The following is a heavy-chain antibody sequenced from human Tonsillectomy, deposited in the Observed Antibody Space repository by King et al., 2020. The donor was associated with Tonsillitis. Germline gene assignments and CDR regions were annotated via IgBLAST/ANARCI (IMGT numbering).Heavy chain of an antibody. CDR3: AKYNYSEHSYYNIDV. CDR1: GFAFEDYG. V-gene: IGHV3-9*01. J-gene: IGHJ6*02. CDR2: INWNGDFK. Sequence: VQLVESGGGLIQPGRSLRLSCVASGFAFEDYGLHWVRQAPGKGLEWVAGINWNGDFKGHADSVKGPFIIYRDNAKKSLYLQMSSLRVEDTALYYCAKYNYSEHSYYNIDVWGQGTTVIVSS. D-gene: IGHD5-24*01.